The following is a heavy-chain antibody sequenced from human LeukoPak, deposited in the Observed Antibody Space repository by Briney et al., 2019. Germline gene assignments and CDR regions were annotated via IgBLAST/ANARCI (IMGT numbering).Heavy chain of an antibody. CDR2: ISYDGSNK. J-gene: IGHJ4*02. V-gene: IGHV3-30*04. D-gene: IGHD3-22*01. CDR1: GFTFSSYA. Sequence: PGGSLRLSCAASGFTFSSYAVHWVRRAPGKGLEWVAVISYDGSNKYYADSVKGRFTISRDNSKNTLYLQMNSLRAEDTAVYYCAREFIDLKYYYDRTLDYWGQGTLVTVSS. CDR3: AREFIDLKYYYDRTLDY.